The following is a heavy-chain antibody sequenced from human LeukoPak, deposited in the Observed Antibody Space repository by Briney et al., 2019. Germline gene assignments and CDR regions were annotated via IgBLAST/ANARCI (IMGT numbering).Heavy chain of an antibody. V-gene: IGHV3-9*01. CDR3: AKEMLTVPAVYDL. CDR2: ISWNSGSI. D-gene: IGHD4/OR15-4a*01. J-gene: IGHJ2*01. Sequence: GGSLRLSCAASGFTFDDYVMHWVRQAPGKGLEWVSGISWNSGSIGYADSVKGRFTISRDNAKNSLYLQMNSLRTEDTALYYCAKEMLTVPAVYDLGGRGTLVTVSS. CDR1: GFTFDDYV.